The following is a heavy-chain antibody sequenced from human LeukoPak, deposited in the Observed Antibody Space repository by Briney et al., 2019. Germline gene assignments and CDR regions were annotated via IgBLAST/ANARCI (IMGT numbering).Heavy chain of an antibody. CDR3: ARDPDSRPSPLFDY. V-gene: IGHV1-2*02. CDR1: GYTFTGYY. Sequence: GASVKVSCKASGYTFTGYYMHWVRQAPGQGLEWMGWINPNSGGTNYAQKFQGRVTITADKSTSTAYMELSSLRSEDTAVYYCARDPDSRPSPLFDYWGQGTLVTVSS. D-gene: IGHD6-13*01. CDR2: INPNSGGT. J-gene: IGHJ4*02.